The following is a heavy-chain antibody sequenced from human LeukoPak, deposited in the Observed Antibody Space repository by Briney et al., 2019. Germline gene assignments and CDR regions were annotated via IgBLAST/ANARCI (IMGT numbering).Heavy chain of an antibody. CDR3: ARNVGWYTYDT. V-gene: IGHV4-59*08. CDR2: IHGRGST. J-gene: IGHJ4*02. CDR1: GDSLSSHY. D-gene: IGHD6-19*01. Sequence: SETLSPTCTVSGDSLSSHYWSWIRQPPGKGLEWIGYIHGRGSTHYDASLRSRVTISEDASKNQFYLKVTSVASADTAIYYCARNVGWYTYDTWGQGIVVTVSS.